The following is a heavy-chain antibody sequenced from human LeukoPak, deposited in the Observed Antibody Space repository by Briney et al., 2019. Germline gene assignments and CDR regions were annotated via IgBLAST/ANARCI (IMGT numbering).Heavy chain of an antibody. J-gene: IGHJ5*02. D-gene: IGHD1-7*01. V-gene: IGHV3-30*03. CDR2: VSSDGSID. CDR1: GFTFSNYG. Sequence: GSLRLSCAASGFTFSNYGMHWVRQAPGKGLEWVAVVSSDGSIDYYADSLRGRFTASRDNSKNTMFLQFNTLRPEDTAVYYCAREGMGTTFSAWFDPWGQGTLVTVSS. CDR3: AREGMGTTFSAWFDP.